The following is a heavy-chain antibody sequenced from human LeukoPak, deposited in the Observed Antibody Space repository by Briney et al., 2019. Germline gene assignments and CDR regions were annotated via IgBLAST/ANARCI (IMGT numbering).Heavy chain of an antibody. CDR3: AKGGGYCSSTSCYRAFDY. D-gene: IGHD2-2*01. J-gene: IGHJ4*02. CDR1: GFTFSSYA. V-gene: IGHV3-23*01. Sequence: GGSLRLSCAASGFTFSSYAMSWVRQAPGKGLEWVSAISGSGGSTYYADSVKGRFTLSRDNSENTLYLQMNSLRAEDTAVYYCAKGGGYCSSTSCYRAFDYWGQGTLVTVSS. CDR2: ISGSGGST.